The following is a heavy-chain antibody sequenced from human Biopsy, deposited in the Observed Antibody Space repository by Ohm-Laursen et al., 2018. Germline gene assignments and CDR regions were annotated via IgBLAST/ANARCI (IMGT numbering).Heavy chain of an antibody. J-gene: IGHJ1*01. CDR3: ATKLTGYFHH. V-gene: IGHV1-69*06. Sequence: SSVKVSYKAPGGTFSNYGVNWVRQAPGQGLEWLGGNIPILGTGNYAQKFQDRVTVAADTSTSTATMELRSLRSDDTAVYYCATKLTGYFHHWGQGTLVIVSS. CDR2: NIPILGTG. D-gene: IGHD3-9*01. CDR1: GGTFSNYG.